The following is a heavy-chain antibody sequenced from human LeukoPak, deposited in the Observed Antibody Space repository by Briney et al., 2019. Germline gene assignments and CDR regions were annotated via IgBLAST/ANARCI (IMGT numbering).Heavy chain of an antibody. CDR2: IYHSGST. D-gene: IGHD1-26*01. CDR3: ARHGGSNHIQRTFDI. J-gene: IGHJ3*02. V-gene: IGHV4-38-2*01. Sequence: SETLSLTCAVSGYSISSGYYWGWIRQSPGKGLEWIGSIYHSGSTYYNPSLKSRVTISVDTSKNQFSLKLSSVTAADTAVYYCARHGGSNHIQRTFDIWGQGTMVTVSS. CDR1: GYSISSGYY.